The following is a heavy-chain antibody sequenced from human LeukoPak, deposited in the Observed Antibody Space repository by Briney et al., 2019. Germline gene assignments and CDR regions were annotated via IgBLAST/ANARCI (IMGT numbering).Heavy chain of an antibody. CDR3: ARDVSYGAGYYHYYYMDV. V-gene: IGHV3-48*03. CDR1: GFTFSSYE. D-gene: IGHD3-3*01. J-gene: IGHJ6*03. Sequence: GGSLRLSCAASGFTFSSYEMNWVRQAPGKGLEWVSYISSSGSTIYYADSVKGRFTISRDISGNTVYLQMNSLRAEDSAVYYCARDVSYGAGYYHYYYMDVWGKGTTVTVSS. CDR2: ISSSGSTI.